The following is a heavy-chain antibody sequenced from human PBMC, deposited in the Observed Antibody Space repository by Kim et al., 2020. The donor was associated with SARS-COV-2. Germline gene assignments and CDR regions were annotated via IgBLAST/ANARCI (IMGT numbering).Heavy chain of an antibody. Sequence: NYAQAFQGSITITADKSTSTAYMELSSLRSEDTAVYYCAREAQTTVMFDYWGQGTLVTVSS. J-gene: IGHJ4*02. D-gene: IGHD4-17*01. V-gene: IGHV1-69*04. CDR3: AREAQTTVMFDY.